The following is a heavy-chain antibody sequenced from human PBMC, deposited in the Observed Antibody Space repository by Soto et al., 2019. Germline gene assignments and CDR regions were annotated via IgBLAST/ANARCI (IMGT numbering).Heavy chain of an antibody. CDR3: ARDEGMGDYDHNVLDA. V-gene: IGHV1-2*04. CDR2: INPSSGGT. CDR1: GYTFTGYY. Sequence: GASVKVSCKASGYTFTGYYLHWVRQAPGQGLEWMGWINPSSGGTNIEQKFQGWVTMTRDTSIDPAYMELMRLRTDDTAVYYCARDEGMGDYDHNVLDAWGQVTLVTVSS. D-gene: IGHD4-17*01. J-gene: IGHJ5*02.